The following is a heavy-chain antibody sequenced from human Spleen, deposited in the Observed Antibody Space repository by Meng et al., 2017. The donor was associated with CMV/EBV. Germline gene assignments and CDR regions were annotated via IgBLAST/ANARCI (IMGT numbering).Heavy chain of an antibody. J-gene: IGHJ5*02. CDR3: ARGSLGFDP. CDR2: IRGSGTPT. CDR1: GFIFSDYS. V-gene: IGHV3-11*04. Sequence: GESLKISCAASGFIFSDYSMSWIRQAPGKGLEWISYIRGSGTPTYYADSVKGRFTISRDNAKKSLYLQMNSLRAEDTAVYYCARGSLGFDPWAQGTLVTVSS.